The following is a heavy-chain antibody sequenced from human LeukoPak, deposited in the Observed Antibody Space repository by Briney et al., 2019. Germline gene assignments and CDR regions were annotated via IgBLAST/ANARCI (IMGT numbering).Heavy chain of an antibody. V-gene: IGHV4-61*01. Sequence: SSETLSLTCTVSRGSVCSGSYYWSWIRQPPGKGLEWIGYIYYSGSANYNPSLKSPVTISVDTSKNQFSLKLSSVTAADTAVYYCARAPVSSGWYYFDYWGQGTLVTVSS. CDR1: RGSVCSGSYY. J-gene: IGHJ4*02. CDR2: IYYSGSA. CDR3: ARAPVSSGWYYFDY. D-gene: IGHD6-19*01.